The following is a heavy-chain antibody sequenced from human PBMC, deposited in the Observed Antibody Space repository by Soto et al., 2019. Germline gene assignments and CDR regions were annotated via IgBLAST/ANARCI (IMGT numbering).Heavy chain of an antibody. Sequence: GASVKVSCKASGYTFTTYGISWVRQAPGQGLEWMGWISTYNGNTYYAQKLQGRVTMTTDTSTSTAYMELTSLRSDDTAVYYCAREYCANAVCYLPDYWGQGILVTVSS. CDR1: GYTFTTYG. CDR3: AREYCANAVCYLPDY. J-gene: IGHJ4*02. D-gene: IGHD2-8*01. V-gene: IGHV1-18*01. CDR2: ISTYNGNT.